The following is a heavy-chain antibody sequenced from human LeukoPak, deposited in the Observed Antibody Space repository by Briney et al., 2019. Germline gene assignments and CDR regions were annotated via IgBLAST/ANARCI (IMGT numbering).Heavy chain of an antibody. D-gene: IGHD3-10*01. V-gene: IGHV3-23*01. J-gene: IGHJ5*02. CDR1: GLTFSSYA. Sequence: GGSLRLSCAASGLTFSSYAMSWVRQAPGKGLEWVSAISGSGGSTYYADSVKGRFTISRDNSKNTLYLQMNSLRAEDTAVYYCAKNGVRGVILYNWFDPWGQGTLVTVSS. CDR3: AKNGVRGVILYNWFDP. CDR2: ISGSGGST.